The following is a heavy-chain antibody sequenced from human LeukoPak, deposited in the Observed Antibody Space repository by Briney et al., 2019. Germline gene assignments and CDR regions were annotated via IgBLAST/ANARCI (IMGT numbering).Heavy chain of an antibody. CDR2: ISSSSSYI. V-gene: IGHV3-21*01. CDR3: ARGRGGVVVPAAILSVWFDP. CDR1: GFTFSSYA. D-gene: IGHD2-2*01. Sequence: GGSLRLSCAASGFTFSSYAMSWVRQAPGKGLEWVSSISSSSSYIYYADSVKGRFTISRDNAKNSLYLQMNSLRAEDTAVYYCARGRGGVVVPAAILSVWFDPWGQGTLVTVSS. J-gene: IGHJ5*02.